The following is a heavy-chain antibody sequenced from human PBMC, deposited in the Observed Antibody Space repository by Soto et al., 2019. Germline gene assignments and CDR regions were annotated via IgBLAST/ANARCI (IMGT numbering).Heavy chain of an antibody. V-gene: IGHV4-34*01. D-gene: IGHD6-19*01. Sequence: SETLSLTCAVYGGSFSGYYWSWIRQPPGKGLEWIGEINHSGSTNYNPSLKSRVTISVDTSKNQFSLKLSSVTAADTAVYYCARHHRGAVAGPGGWFDPWGQGTLVTVSS. CDR2: INHSGST. CDR3: ARHHRGAVAGPGGWFDP. CDR1: GGSFSGYY. J-gene: IGHJ5*02.